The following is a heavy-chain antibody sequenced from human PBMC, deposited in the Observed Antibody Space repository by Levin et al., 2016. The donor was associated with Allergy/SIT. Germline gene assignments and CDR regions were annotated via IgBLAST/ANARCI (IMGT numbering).Heavy chain of an antibody. D-gene: IGHD7-27*01. Sequence: WIRQPPGKGLERVSAISGSGDWTYYADSVKGRFTISRDNSKKTLYLQMNSLRDGDTAVYYCTKERTGDPGYLGQGTLVTVSS. CDR3: TKERTGDPGY. CDR2: ISGSGDWT. J-gene: IGHJ4*02. V-gene: IGHV3-23*01.